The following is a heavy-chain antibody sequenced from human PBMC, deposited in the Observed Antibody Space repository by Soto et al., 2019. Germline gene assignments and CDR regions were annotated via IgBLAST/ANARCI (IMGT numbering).Heavy chain of an antibody. CDR1: GLTFRDYA. Sequence: GGSLRLSCAASGLTFRDYAMSWVRRAPGKGLEWVSSISGTGTKTYSADSVEGRFTISRDNSKNTLYLRMNSLRAEDTAVYYCARAYGGNPALFDPWGQGTLVTVSS. V-gene: IGHV3-23*01. CDR3: ARAYGGNPALFDP. J-gene: IGHJ5*02. CDR2: ISGTGTKT. D-gene: IGHD4-17*01.